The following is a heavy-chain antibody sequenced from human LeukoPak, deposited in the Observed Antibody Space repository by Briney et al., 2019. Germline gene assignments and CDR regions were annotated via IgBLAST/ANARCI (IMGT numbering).Heavy chain of an antibody. CDR2: INHSGST. Sequence: SETLSLTCAVYGGSFSGYYWSWIRQPPGKGLEWIGEINHSGSTNYNPSLKSRVTISVDTSKNQFSLKLSSVTAADTAVYYCARGRGVLRFLEWFWEEGFDYWGQGTLVTVSS. V-gene: IGHV4-34*01. J-gene: IGHJ4*02. CDR3: ARGRGVLRFLEWFWEEGFDY. D-gene: IGHD3-3*01. CDR1: GGSFSGYY.